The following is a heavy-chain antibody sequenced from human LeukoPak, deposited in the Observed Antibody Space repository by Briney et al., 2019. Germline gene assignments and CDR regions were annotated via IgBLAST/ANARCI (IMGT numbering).Heavy chain of an antibody. D-gene: IGHD2-15*01. CDR3: TTGLLMETGYFDY. CDR2: IKSKTDGGTT. V-gene: IGHV3-15*01. J-gene: IGHJ4*02. CDR1: GFTFSNAW. Sequence: GGSLRLSCAASGFTFSNAWMSWVRQAPGKGLEWVGRIKSKTDGGTTDYAAPVKGRFTISRDDSKSTLYLQMNSLKTEDTAVYYCTTGLLMETGYFDYWGQGTLVTVSS.